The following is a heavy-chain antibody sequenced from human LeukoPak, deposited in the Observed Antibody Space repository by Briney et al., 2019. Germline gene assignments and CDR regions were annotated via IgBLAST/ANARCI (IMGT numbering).Heavy chain of an antibody. J-gene: IGHJ4*02. V-gene: IGHV4-39*07. CDR1: GVSISSNTYY. CDR2: IFYFGST. CDR3: ARGRYIDSGIDSGSYNVFDY. Sequence: PSETLSLTCTVSGVSISSNTYYWGWLRQPPGKGLEWIGSIFYFGSTYYNPALKSRVTISVDASENQLSLKLSSVTAADTAVYYCARGRYIDSGIDSGSYNVFDYWGQGTLVAVSS. D-gene: IGHD3-10*01.